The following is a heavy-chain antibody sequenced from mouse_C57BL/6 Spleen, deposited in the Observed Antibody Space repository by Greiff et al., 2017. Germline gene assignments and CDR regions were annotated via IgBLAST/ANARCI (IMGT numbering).Heavy chain of an antibody. CDR1: GFTFSSYG. Sequence: EVKLMESGGDLVKPGGSLKLSCAASGFTFSSYGMSWVRQTPDKRLEWVATISSGGSYTYYPDSVKGRFTISRDNAKNTLYLQMSSLKSEDTAMYYCARLYYDYDKGYFDYWGQGTTLTVSS. D-gene: IGHD2-4*01. CDR3: ARLYYDYDKGYFDY. V-gene: IGHV5-6*01. CDR2: ISSGGSYT. J-gene: IGHJ2*01.